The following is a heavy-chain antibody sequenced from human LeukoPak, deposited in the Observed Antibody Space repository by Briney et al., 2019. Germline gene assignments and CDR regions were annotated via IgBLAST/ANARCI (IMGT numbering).Heavy chain of an antibody. J-gene: IGHJ5*02. V-gene: IGHV1-2*02. CDR1: GYSFTGYY. D-gene: IGHD2-2*01. CDR3: ARLPYCSSTSCYSYWFDP. Sequence: ASVKVSCKASGYSFTGYYMCWVPQAPGQGLEWMGWINPNSGGTNYAQKFQGRVTMTRDTSISTAYMELSRLRSDDTAVYYCARLPYCSSTSCYSYWFDPWGQGTLVTVSS. CDR2: INPNSGGT.